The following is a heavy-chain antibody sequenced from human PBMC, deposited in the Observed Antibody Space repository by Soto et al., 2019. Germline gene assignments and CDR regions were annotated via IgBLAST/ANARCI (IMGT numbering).Heavy chain of an antibody. CDR2: TSAYNGNT. V-gene: IGHV1-18*04. CDR3: ARDAKHIVVVTAHDAFDI. Sequence: GASVKVSCKASGYTFTSYGISWVRQAPGQGLEWMGWTSAYNGNTNYAQKLQGRVTMTTDTSTSTAYMELRSLRSDDTAVYYCARDAKHIVVVTAHDAFDIWGQGTMVTVSS. J-gene: IGHJ3*02. CDR1: GYTFTSYG. D-gene: IGHD2-21*02.